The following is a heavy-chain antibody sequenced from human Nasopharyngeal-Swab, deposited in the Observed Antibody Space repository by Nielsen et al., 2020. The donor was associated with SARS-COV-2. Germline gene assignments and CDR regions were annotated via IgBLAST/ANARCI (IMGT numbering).Heavy chain of an antibody. CDR3: ARDRVGTYGSSWYRFRTYYYYYMDV. J-gene: IGHJ6*03. CDR2: IYSGGST. Sequence: GESLKISCAASGFTVSSNYMSWVRQAPGKGLEWVSVIYSGGSTYYADSVKGRFTISRHNSKNTLYLQMNSLRAEDTAVYYCARDRVGTYGSSWYRFRTYYYYYMDVWGKGTTVTVSS. D-gene: IGHD6-13*01. CDR1: GFTVSSNY. V-gene: IGHV3-53*04.